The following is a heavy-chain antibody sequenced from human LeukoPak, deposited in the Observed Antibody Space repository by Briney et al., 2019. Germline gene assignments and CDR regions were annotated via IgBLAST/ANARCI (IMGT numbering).Heavy chain of an antibody. CDR2: INPNSGGT. J-gene: IGHJ4*02. CDR3: ARDIENFMIVVGTIDY. V-gene: IGHV1-2*02. Sequence: GASVKVSCKASGYTFTGYYMHWVRQAPGQRLEWMGWINPNSGGTNYAQKFQGRVTMTRDTSISTAYMELSRLRSDDTAVYYCARDIENFMIVVGTIDYWGQGTLVTVSS. D-gene: IGHD3-22*01. CDR1: GYTFTGYY.